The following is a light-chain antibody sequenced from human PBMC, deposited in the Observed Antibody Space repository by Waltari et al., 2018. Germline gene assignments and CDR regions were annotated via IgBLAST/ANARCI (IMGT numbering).Light chain of an antibody. J-gene: IGKJ1*01. Sequence: VMTHSPATLSLSPGERATLSCMASQNVTNNVAWYQQRPGQAPRVLIFGASARATDIPTRFRGSGSGTDFTLTISSLQSEDFANYYCQHHATSRWTFGQGTRVEI. CDR2: GAS. CDR1: QNVTNN. V-gene: IGKV3-15*01. CDR3: QHHATSRWT.